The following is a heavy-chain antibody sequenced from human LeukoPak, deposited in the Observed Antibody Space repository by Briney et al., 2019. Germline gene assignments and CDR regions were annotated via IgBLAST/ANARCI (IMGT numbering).Heavy chain of an antibody. V-gene: IGHV3-23*01. CDR1: GFTFSSYA. D-gene: IGHD6-13*01. CDR3: ARAWYSSTWYPDY. Sequence: PGGSLRLSCAASGFTFSSYATSWVRQAPGKGLEWVSAISGSGGRTYYADSVKGRFTISRDNSMNTLYLQMDSLRAEDTAVYYCARAWYSSTWYPDYWGQGTLVIVSS. J-gene: IGHJ4*02. CDR2: ISGSGGRT.